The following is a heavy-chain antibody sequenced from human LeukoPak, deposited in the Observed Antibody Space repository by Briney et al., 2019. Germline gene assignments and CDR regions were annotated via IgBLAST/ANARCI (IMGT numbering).Heavy chain of an antibody. CDR3: ARDLRLSSYYYGMDV. Sequence: GGSLRLSCAASGFTFSRYWMTWVRQAPGKGPEWVANIKQDGSEIHYVDSVKGRFTISRDNAKNSLYLQMSSLRAEDTAVYFCARDLRLSSYYYGMDVWGQGTTVTVSS. CDR1: GFTFSRYW. V-gene: IGHV3-7*01. CDR2: IKQDGSEI. J-gene: IGHJ6*02.